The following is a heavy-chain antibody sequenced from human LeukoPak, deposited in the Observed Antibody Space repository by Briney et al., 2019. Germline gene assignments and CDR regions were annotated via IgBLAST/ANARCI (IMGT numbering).Heavy chain of an antibody. CDR1: GFTFDDYG. J-gene: IGHJ4*02. V-gene: IGHV3-20*04. CDR3: ARRFDYGDYYAYYFDY. Sequence: GGSLRLFCAASGFTFDDYGMSWVRQAPGKGLEWVSGINWNGGSTGYADSVKGRFTISRDNAKNSLYLQMNSLRAEDTALYYCARRFDYGDYYAYYFDYWGQGTLVTVSS. D-gene: IGHD4-17*01. CDR2: INWNGGST.